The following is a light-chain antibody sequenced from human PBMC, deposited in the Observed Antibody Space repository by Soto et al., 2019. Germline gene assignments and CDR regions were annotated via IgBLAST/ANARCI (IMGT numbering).Light chain of an antibody. CDR2: GAS. Sequence: EIVLTQSPNTLSLSPGERATLSCRASQSVSSDYLVWYQQKPGHSPRRLIYGASSRATGIPDRFSGSGPGTDFTPPTSRLEPEDFAVYYCRHYGSTPPSVTFGPGTKVDIK. V-gene: IGKV3-20*01. CDR1: QSVSSDY. CDR3: RHYGSTPPSVT. J-gene: IGKJ3*01.